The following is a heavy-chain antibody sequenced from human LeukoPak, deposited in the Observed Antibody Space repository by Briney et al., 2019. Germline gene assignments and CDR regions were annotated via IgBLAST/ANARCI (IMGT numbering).Heavy chain of an antibody. V-gene: IGHV3-23*01. Sequence: GGSLTLPCTGTGFNFNMFAINWVRQAPGQGLEWVSGLSRGGSTTNYADSVKGRFTVSRDRSTNTVFLQMNSLRPEDTALYYCAKEQRIRHCSEGVCTEGYYFDYWGQGTLVTVSS. J-gene: IGHJ4*02. CDR3: AKEQRIRHCSEGVCTEGYYFDY. D-gene: IGHD2-8*01. CDR1: GFNFNMFA. CDR2: LSRGGSTT.